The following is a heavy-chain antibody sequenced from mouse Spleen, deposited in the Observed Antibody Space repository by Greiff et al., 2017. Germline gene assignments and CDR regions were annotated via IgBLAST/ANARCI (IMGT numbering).Heavy chain of an antibody. CDR3: ARPSQLGGFYYFDY. V-gene: IGHV1-85*01. Sequence: VKLVESGPELVKPGASVKLSCKASGYTFTSYDINWVKQRPGQGLEWIGWIYPRDGSTKYNEKFKGKATLTVDTSSSTAYMELHSLTSEDSAVYFCARPSQLGGFYYFDYWGQGTTLTVSS. D-gene: IGHD4-1*02. CDR1: GYTFTSYD. J-gene: IGHJ2*01. CDR2: IYPRDGST.